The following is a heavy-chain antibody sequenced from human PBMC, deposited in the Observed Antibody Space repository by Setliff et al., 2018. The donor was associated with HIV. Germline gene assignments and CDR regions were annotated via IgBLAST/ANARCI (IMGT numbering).Heavy chain of an antibody. V-gene: IGHV4-4*07. CDR1: GGSINTYY. CDR2: FYTSGST. J-gene: IGHJ4*02. CDR3: ARDRLTYYVDY. D-gene: IGHD3-22*01. Sequence: SETLSLTCTVSGGSINTYYWSWIRQPAGKGLEWIWRFYTSGSTNYNPSLKSRVTMSVDTSKNQLSLKLSSVTAADTAVYYCARDRLTYYVDYWCQGILVTVSS.